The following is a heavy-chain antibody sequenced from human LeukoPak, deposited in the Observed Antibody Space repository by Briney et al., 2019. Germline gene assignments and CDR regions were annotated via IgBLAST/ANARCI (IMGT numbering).Heavy chain of an antibody. CDR2: ISSHSNTI. V-gene: IGHV3-48*02. D-gene: IGHD6-19*01. Sequence: PGGSLRLSCAASGFTVSSMYMSWVRQAPGKGLEWVSYISSHSNTIYYADSVKGRFTISRDNAKNSLYLQMNSLRDEDTAVYYCARGLDYFDYWGQGTLVTVSS. CDR1: GFTVSSMY. J-gene: IGHJ4*02. CDR3: ARGLDYFDY.